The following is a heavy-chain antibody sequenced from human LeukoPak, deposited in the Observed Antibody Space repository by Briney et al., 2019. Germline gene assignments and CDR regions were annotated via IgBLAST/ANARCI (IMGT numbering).Heavy chain of an antibody. V-gene: IGHV3-48*03. Sequence: GGSLRLSCAGSGFTVSSFEINWVRQAPGKGLEWVSFIAVDGTTYYADSVKGRFTLSRDNAKNSLYLQMNSLRAEDTAVYYCAKRGSYDFDYWGQGTLVTVSS. CDR2: IAVDGTT. D-gene: IGHD3-16*01. CDR1: GFTVSSFE. J-gene: IGHJ4*02. CDR3: AKRGSYDFDY.